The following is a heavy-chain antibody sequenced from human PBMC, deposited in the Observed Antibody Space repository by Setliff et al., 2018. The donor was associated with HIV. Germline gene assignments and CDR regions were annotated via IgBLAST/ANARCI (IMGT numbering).Heavy chain of an antibody. CDR1: GGSISSHY. Sequence: SETLSLTCTVSGGSISSHYWGWIRQPPGKGLEWIGYIYYSGSTNYNPSLKSRVTISVDTSNNQFSPKLSSVTAADTAVYYGARDRGTIIRGVILGMDVWGKGTTVTVSS. D-gene: IGHD3-10*01. CDR3: ARDRGTIIRGVILGMDV. J-gene: IGHJ6*04. CDR2: IYYSGST. V-gene: IGHV4-59*11.